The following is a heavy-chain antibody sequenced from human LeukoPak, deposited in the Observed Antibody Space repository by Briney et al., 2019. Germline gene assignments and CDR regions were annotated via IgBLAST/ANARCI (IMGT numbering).Heavy chain of an antibody. D-gene: IGHD6-13*01. J-gene: IGHJ4*02. V-gene: IGHV1-46*01. CDR3: ARSRGDRSSSWEPLDY. CDR2: INPSGGST. Sequence: ASVKVSCKASGYTFTSYYMHWVRQAPGQGLEWMGIINPSGGSTSYAQKFQGRVTMTRDTSTSTVYMELSSLRSEDTAVYYCARSRGDRSSSWEPLDYWGQGTLVTVSS. CDR1: GYTFTSYY.